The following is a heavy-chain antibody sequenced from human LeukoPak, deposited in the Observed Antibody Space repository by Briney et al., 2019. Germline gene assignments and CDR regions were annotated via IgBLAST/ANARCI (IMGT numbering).Heavy chain of an antibody. V-gene: IGHV4-31*03. D-gene: IGHD4-11*01. Sequence: SETLSLTCTVSGGSISSGGYYWSWIRQHPGKGLEWIGYIYYSGSTYYNLSLKSRVTISVDTSKNQFSLKLSSVTAADTAVYYCARGGMTTVTIDYWGQGTLVTVSS. J-gene: IGHJ4*02. CDR2: IYYSGST. CDR1: GGSISSGGYY. CDR3: ARGGMTTVTIDY.